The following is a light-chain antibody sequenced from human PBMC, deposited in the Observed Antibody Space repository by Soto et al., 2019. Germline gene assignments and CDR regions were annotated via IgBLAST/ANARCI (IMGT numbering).Light chain of an antibody. CDR2: DTS. CDR3: QQYKTWRSIS. J-gene: IGKJ5*01. Sequence: EIVMTQSPATLSVSPGERVTLSCRASQSVSNKLGWYQTTPGQAPRLLIYDTSTRAAGTPARFTGSGSGTDFTLTIRSLQSEDFAVYYCQQYKTWRSISFGQGTRLEIK. V-gene: IGKV3-15*01. CDR1: QSVSNK.